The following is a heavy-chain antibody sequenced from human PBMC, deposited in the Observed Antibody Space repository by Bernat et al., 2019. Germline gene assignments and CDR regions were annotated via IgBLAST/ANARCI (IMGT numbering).Heavy chain of an antibody. CDR3: ARFLKPSNLAAFDI. Sequence: QVQLRESGPGLVKPSETLSLTCTVSGGSISNYYWSWIRQPPGKGLEWIGYIYYSGSTSYNPSLKSRVTISVDTSKNQFSLKLSSVTAADTAVYYCARFLKPSNLAAFDIWGQGTMVAVSS. CDR2: IYYSGST. CDR1: GGSISNYY. D-gene: IGHD3-3*01. V-gene: IGHV4-59*01. J-gene: IGHJ3*02.